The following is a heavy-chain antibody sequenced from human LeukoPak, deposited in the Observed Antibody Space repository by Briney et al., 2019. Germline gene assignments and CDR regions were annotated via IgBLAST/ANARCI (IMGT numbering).Heavy chain of an antibody. V-gene: IGHV3-66*01. J-gene: IGHJ4*02. D-gene: IGHD1-26*01. CDR2: IYSGGRT. Sequence: GGSLRLSCAASGFSVGSNDINWVRQAPGKGLEWVSVIYSGGRTYYADSVKGRFTISRDSSENTLHLQINSLRAEDTAVCYCARGAGTSGGYWSSPPSHFDCWGQGTLVTVSS. CDR3: ARGAGTSGGYWSSPPSHFDC. CDR1: GFSVGSND.